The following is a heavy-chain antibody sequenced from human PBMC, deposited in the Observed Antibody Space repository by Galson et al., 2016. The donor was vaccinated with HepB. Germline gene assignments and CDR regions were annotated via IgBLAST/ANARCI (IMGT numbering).Heavy chain of an antibody. D-gene: IGHD1-14*01. Sequence: SVKVSCKAPADTLNTYGITWVLRAPGQGLEWMGGLLPIFGIGNYAQKFQGRVTVTADRSTSTVYMELTRLTSEDTAVYYCATLPESPIHYFDQWGQGTVVTVSS. CDR3: ATLPESPIHYFDQ. J-gene: IGHJ4*02. CDR2: LLPIFGIG. V-gene: IGHV1-69*10. CDR1: ADTLNTYG.